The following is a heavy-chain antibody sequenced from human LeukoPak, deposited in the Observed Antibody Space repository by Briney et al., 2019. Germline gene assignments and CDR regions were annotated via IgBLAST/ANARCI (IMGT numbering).Heavy chain of an antibody. CDR2: ISNSGGTI. V-gene: IGHV3-48*02. CDR3: ARGFSYGILY. Sequence: PGGSLRLSCAASGFTFSSYSMNWVRQAPGKGLEWVSYISNSGGTIYYADSVKGRFTISRDNAKNSLYLQMNSLRDEDTAVYYCARGFSYGILYWGQGTLVTVSS. J-gene: IGHJ4*02. D-gene: IGHD5-18*01. CDR1: GFTFSSYS.